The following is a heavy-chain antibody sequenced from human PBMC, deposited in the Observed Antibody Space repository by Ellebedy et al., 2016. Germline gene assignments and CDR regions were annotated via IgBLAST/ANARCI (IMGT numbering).Heavy chain of an antibody. CDR1: GFSLSTSGMR. V-gene: IGHV2-70*04. CDR2: IDWDDDI. D-gene: IGHD1-26*01. CDR3: ARRQGSYQFDY. Sequence: SGPTLVXPTQTLTLTCTFSGFSLSTSGMRVSWIRQPPGKALEWLARIDWDDDIFYSTTLETRLTISKDTSKNQVVLTMTNMDPLDTATYYCARRQGSYQFDYWGQGTLVTVSS. J-gene: IGHJ4*02.